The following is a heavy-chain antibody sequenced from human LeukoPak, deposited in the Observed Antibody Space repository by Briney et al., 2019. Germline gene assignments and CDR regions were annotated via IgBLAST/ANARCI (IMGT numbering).Heavy chain of an antibody. J-gene: IGHJ4*02. D-gene: IGHD2-2*01. Sequence: CVSAISAGGDTTYYADSVNGPFTISRDNSKNTLYLQMNSLRAEDTAVYHCVKQTSSPDYWGQGTLVIVSS. V-gene: IGHV3-23*01. CDR2: ISAGGDTT. CDR3: VKQTSSPDY.